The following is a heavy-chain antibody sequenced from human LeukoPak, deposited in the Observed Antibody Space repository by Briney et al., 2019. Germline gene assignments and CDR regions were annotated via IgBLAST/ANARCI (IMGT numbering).Heavy chain of an antibody. CDR3: AREARQDIVVVPAAMRPFSWFDP. V-gene: IGHV4-30-4*01. Sequence: SETLSLTCTVSGGSISSGDYYWSWIRQPPGKGLEWIGYIYYSGSTYYNPSLKSRVTISVDTSKNQFSLKLSSVTAADTAVYYCAREARQDIVVVPAAMRPFSWFDPWGQGTLVTVSS. J-gene: IGHJ5*02. CDR2: IYYSGST. D-gene: IGHD2-2*01. CDR1: GGSISSGDYY.